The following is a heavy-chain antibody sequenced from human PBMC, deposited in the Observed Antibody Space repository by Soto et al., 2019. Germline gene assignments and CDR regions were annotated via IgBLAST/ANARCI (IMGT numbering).Heavy chain of an antibody. CDR3: ARILLGAPPIDYGMDV. V-gene: IGHV2-70*01. CDR2: IDWDDDK. D-gene: IGHD3-16*01. Sequence: SGPTLVNPTQTLTLTCTFSGFSLSTSGMCVSWIRQPPGKALEWLALIDWDDDKYYSTSLKTRLTISKDTSKNQVVLTMTNMDPVDTATYYCARILLGAPPIDYGMDVWGQGTTVTSP. CDR1: GFSLSTSGMC. J-gene: IGHJ6*02.